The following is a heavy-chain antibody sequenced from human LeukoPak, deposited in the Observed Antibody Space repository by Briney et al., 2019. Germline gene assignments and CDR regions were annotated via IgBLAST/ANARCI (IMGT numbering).Heavy chain of an antibody. CDR2: IGSSGSYI. CDR3: AREEGSSGWYHGGGYFQH. Sequence: PGGSLRLSCEVSGFTFSSYHMNWVRQAPGKGLEWVSSIGSSGSYIYYADSLTGRFSISRDNAKNSLYLQMNSLRAEDTAVYYCAREEGSSGWYHGGGYFQHWGQGTLVTVSS. D-gene: IGHD6-19*01. V-gene: IGHV3-21*01. CDR1: GFTFSSYH. J-gene: IGHJ1*01.